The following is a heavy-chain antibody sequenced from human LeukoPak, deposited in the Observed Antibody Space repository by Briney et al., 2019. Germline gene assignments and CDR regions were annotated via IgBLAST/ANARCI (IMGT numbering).Heavy chain of an antibody. V-gene: IGHV4-59*01. J-gene: IGHJ6*03. Sequence: PSETLSLTCTVSGGSISSYYWSWIRQPPGKGLEWIGYIYYSGSTNYNPSLKSRVTISVDTSKNQFSLKLSSVTAADTAVYYCARANLGYCSGGSCLDNYYYYYYMDVWGKGTTVTISS. CDR3: ARANLGYCSGGSCLDNYYYYYYMDV. D-gene: IGHD2-15*01. CDR1: GGSISSYY. CDR2: IYYSGST.